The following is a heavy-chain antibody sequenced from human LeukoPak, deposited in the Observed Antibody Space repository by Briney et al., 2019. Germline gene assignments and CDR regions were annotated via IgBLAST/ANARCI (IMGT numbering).Heavy chain of an antibody. V-gene: IGHV1-46*01. J-gene: IGHJ4*02. CDR3: ARTCCSETSKFDY. CDR2: INPSGDGT. CDR1: GYTFTSYY. Sequence: ATVKVSCKASGYTFTSYYMHWVRQARGQGLEWMGVINPSGDGTSYAQKFQGRVTVTRNVSTSTVYMELSSLRSEDTAVYYCARTCCSETSKFDYWGQGTLVTVSS. D-gene: IGHD2-15*01.